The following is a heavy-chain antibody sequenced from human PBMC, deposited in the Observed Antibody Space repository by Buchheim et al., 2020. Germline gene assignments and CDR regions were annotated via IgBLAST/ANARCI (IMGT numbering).Heavy chain of an antibody. J-gene: IGHJ4*02. Sequence: EVQLVESGGGLVQPGGSLRLSCAASGFTFISYAMSWVRQAPGKGLEWVSVISGGGGGTYYEDSVKGRFTISRVNSKNTLYLQMNSLRAEDTAVYYCARNLGYNYCIDYWGQGTL. V-gene: IGHV3-23*04. CDR3: ARNLGYNYCIDY. D-gene: IGHD5-18*01. CDR2: ISGGGGGT. CDR1: GFTFISYA.